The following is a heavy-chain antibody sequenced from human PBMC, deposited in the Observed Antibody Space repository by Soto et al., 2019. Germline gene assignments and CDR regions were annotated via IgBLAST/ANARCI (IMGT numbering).Heavy chain of an antibody. V-gene: IGHV3-23*01. CDR3: AVDLGEDVFDV. CDR1: GFTLSTYA. D-gene: IGHD4-17*01. CDR2: ISGYGTT. Sequence: EVQVLESGGDLVQPGGSLRLSCAASGFTLSTYAMSWVRQAPGKGLEWVSGISGYGTTFYANSVKGRFTISRDEASNTLYLQMNSLGPEDTALYYCAVDLGEDVFDVWGQGTVVTVSS. J-gene: IGHJ3*01.